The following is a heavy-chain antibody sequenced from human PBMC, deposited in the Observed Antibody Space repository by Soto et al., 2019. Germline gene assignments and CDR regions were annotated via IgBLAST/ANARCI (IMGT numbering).Heavy chain of an antibody. D-gene: IGHD3-3*01. J-gene: IGHJ6*02. Sequence: GGSLRLFCAASGFTFSSYSMNWVRQAPGKGLEWVSYISSSSSTIYYADSVKGRFTISRDNSKNSLYLQMNSLRDEDTAVYYCARDSRISVLEWFSYYHYGMDVWGQGTTVTVSS. CDR2: ISSSSSTI. CDR1: GFTFSSYS. V-gene: IGHV3-48*02. CDR3: ARDSRISVLEWFSYYHYGMDV.